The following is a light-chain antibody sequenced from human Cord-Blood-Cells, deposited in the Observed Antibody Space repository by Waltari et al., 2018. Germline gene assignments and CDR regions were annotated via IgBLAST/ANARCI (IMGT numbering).Light chain of an antibody. Sequence: QSALTQPASVSGSPGQSITISCTGTSSDFGSYNLVSWYQQHPGKAPKLMIYEVSKRPSGVSNRFSGSKSGNTASLTISGLQAEDEADYYCCSYAGSSTPHVVFGGGTKLTVL. CDR2: EVS. J-gene: IGLJ2*01. CDR1: SSDFGSYNL. CDR3: CSYAGSSTPHVV. V-gene: IGLV2-23*02.